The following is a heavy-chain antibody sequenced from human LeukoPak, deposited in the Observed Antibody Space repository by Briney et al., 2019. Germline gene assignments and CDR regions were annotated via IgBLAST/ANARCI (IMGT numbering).Heavy chain of an antibody. CDR1: GFTFSGSA. CDR2: IRSKANSYAT. V-gene: IGHV3-73*01. D-gene: IGHD6-19*01. J-gene: IGHJ4*02. Sequence: PSGGSLRLSCAASGFTFSGSAIHWVRQASGKGLEWVGRIRSKANSYATAYAASVKGRFTISRDDSKNTAYLQMNSLKTEDTAVYYCTRHERGSSGWLFDYWGQGTLVTVSS. CDR3: TRHERGSSGWLFDY.